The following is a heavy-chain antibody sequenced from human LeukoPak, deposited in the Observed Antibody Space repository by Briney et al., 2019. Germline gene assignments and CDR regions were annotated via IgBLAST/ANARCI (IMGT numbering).Heavy chain of an antibody. CDR3: ARTGPYGSGSYNY. V-gene: IGHV4-61*02. CDR2: IYTSGST. J-gene: IGHJ4*02. Sequence: PSETLSLTCTVSGGSISSGSYYWSWIRQPAGKGLEWIGRIYTSGSTNYNPSLKSRVTISVDTSKNQFSLKLSSVTAADTAVYYCARTGPYGSGSYNYWGQGTLVTVSS. D-gene: IGHD3-10*01. CDR1: GGSISSGSYY.